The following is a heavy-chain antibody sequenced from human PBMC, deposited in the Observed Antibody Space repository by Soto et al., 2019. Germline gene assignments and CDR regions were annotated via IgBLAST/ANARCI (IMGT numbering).Heavy chain of an antibody. J-gene: IGHJ6*02. V-gene: IGHV1-18*04. CDR3: ARDGLSAAAGTGYYYYGMDV. D-gene: IGHD6-13*01. CDR1: GYTFTSYG. Sequence: ASVKVSCKASGYTFTSYGISRVRQAPGQGLEWMGWISAYNGNTNYAQKLQGRVTMTTDTSTSTAYMELRSLRSDDTAVYYCARDGLSAAAGTGYYYYGMDVWGQGTTVTVSS. CDR2: ISAYNGNT.